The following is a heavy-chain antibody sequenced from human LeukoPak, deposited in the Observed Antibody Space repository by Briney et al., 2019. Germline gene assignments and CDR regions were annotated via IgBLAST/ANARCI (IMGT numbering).Heavy chain of an antibody. CDR3: ARREERDYIVLMAKGPGGDAFDI. CDR1: GYTFTDYH. CDR2: INPNSGGT. D-gene: IGHD2-8*01. Sequence: ASVKVSCKASGYTFTDYHMHWMRQAPGQGLEWMGWINPNSGGTNYAQKFQGRVTMTRDTSISTAYMELSRLRSDDTAVYYCARREERDYIVLMAKGPGGDAFDIWGQGTMVTVSS. J-gene: IGHJ3*02. V-gene: IGHV1-2*02.